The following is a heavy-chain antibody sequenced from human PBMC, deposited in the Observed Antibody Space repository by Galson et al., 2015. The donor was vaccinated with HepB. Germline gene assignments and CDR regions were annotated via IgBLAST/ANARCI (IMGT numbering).Heavy chain of an antibody. V-gene: IGHV3-74*01. Sequence: SLRLSCAASGFTFSDYWMHWVRQAPGKGLLWVSYISADGTRTKYADSVKGRFTISRDNAKNTVYLQMNSLRAEDTAGYYCAREFAFGCGSYSNWGQGSLVTVSS. J-gene: IGHJ4*02. CDR1: GFTFSDYW. CDR2: ISADGTRT. D-gene: IGHD6-19*01. CDR3: AREFAFGCGSYSN.